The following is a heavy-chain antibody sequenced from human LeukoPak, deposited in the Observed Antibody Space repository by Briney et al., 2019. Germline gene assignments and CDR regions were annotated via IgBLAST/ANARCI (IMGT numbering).Heavy chain of an antibody. D-gene: IGHD3-16*01. CDR3: AKEGMIGGVIDY. CDR1: AASISTYY. Sequence: PSETLSLTCTVSAASISTYYWSWIRQPAGKGLEWIGHIHTSGSTNYNPSLKSRVTMSVDTSKNQFSLKLNSVTAADTAVYYCAKEGMIGGVIDYWGQGALVTVSS. V-gene: IGHV4-4*07. CDR2: IHTSGST. J-gene: IGHJ4*02.